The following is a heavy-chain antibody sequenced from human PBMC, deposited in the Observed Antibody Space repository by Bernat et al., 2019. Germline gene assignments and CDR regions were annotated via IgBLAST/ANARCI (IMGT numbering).Heavy chain of an antibody. V-gene: IGHV3-30*18. D-gene: IGHD3-3*01. CDR2: ILYDGSNK. Sequence: QVQLVESGGGVVQPGRSLRLSCAASGFTFSSYGMHWVRQAPGKGLEWVAVILYDGSNKYYADSVKGRFTISRDNSKNTLYLQMNSLRAEDTAVYYCAKAFAVTVLDYWGQGTLVTVSS. CDR3: AKAFAVTVLDY. J-gene: IGHJ4*02. CDR1: GFTFSSYG.